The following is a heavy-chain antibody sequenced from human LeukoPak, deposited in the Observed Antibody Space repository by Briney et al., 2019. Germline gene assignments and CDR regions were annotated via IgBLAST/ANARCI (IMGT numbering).Heavy chain of an antibody. CDR1: GGTFSSYA. Sequence: GSSVKVSCKASGGTFSSYAISWVRQAPGQGLEWMGGIIPIFGTANYAQKFQGRATITADESTSTAYMELSSLRSEDTAVYFCARETYYSSGNVYNRIDYWGQGTLVTVSS. D-gene: IGHD3-10*01. V-gene: IGHV1-69*01. CDR2: IIPIFGTA. CDR3: ARETYYSSGNVYNRIDY. J-gene: IGHJ4*02.